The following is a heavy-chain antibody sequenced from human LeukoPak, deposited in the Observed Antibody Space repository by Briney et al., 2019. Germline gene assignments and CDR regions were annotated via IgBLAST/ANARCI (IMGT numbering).Heavy chain of an antibody. V-gene: IGHV4-34*01. D-gene: IGHD3-10*01. Sequence: PSETLSLTCAVYGGSFSGYYWSWIRQPPGKGLEWIGEINHSGSTNYNPSLKSRVTISVDTSKNQFSLKVSSVSAADTAVYYCARGNRPYGEHEAFDIWGHGTTVTVSP. J-gene: IGHJ3*02. CDR1: GGSFSGYY. CDR2: INHSGST. CDR3: ARGNRPYGEHEAFDI.